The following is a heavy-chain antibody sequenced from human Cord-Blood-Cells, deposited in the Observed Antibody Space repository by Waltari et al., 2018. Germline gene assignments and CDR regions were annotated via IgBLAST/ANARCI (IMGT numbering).Heavy chain of an antibody. CDR2: IYYSGSP. V-gene: IGHV4-39*01. Sequence: QLQLQESGPGLVKPSETLSLTCTVSGGSISSSSYYWGWIRQPPGKGLEWIGSIYYSGSPYYNPSLKSRVTISVDTSKNQFSLKLSSVTAADTAVYYCARHDTMVRGVIIDYWGQGTLVTVSS. CDR1: GGSISSSSYY. D-gene: IGHD3-10*01. CDR3: ARHDTMVRGVIIDY. J-gene: IGHJ4*02.